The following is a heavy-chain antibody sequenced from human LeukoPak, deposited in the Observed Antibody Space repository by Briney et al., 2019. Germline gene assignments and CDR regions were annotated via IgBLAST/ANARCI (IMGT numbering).Heavy chain of an antibody. CDR1: GFTFSSYN. CDR2: ISSGSVTI. Sequence: PGGSLRLSCAASGFTFSSYNMNWVRQAPGKGLEWVSYISSGSVTIYYADSVKGRFTISRDNAKNSLYLQMNSLRAEDTAVYYCARYVRHYDVLTGYKNWGQGTLVTVSS. J-gene: IGHJ4*02. D-gene: IGHD3-9*01. V-gene: IGHV3-48*04. CDR3: ARYVRHYDVLTGYKN.